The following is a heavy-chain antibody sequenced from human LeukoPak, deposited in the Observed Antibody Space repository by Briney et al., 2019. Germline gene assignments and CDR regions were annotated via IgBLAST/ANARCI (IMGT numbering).Heavy chain of an antibody. CDR1: GFTFSSYG. D-gene: IGHD6-19*01. V-gene: IGHV3-30*02. J-gene: IGHJ4*02. Sequence: QPGGSLRLSCAASGFTFSSYGMHWVRQPPGKGLEWVAFIRYDGSNKYYADSVKGRFTISRDNSKNTLYLQMNSLRAEDTAVYYCAKDLSRTAVAGHDYWGQGTLVTVSS. CDR2: IRYDGSNK. CDR3: AKDLSRTAVAGHDY.